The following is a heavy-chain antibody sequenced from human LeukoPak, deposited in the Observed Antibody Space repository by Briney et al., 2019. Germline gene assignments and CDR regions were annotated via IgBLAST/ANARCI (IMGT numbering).Heavy chain of an antibody. D-gene: IGHD3-22*01. CDR3: ARDMRGYSDDASFISFDI. V-gene: IGHV4-31*03. CDR2: IYYSGST. CDR1: GGSISSSSYY. Sequence: PSETLSLTCTVSGGSISSSSYYWSWIRQHPGKGLEWIGYIYYSGSTYYNPSLKSRVTISVDTSKNQFSLKLSSVTAADTAIYYCARDMRGYSDDASFISFDIWGRGTVVTVSS. J-gene: IGHJ3*02.